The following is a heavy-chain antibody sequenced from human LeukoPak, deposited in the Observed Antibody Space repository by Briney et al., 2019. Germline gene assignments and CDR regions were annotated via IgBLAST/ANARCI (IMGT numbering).Heavy chain of an antibody. V-gene: IGHV3-30*02. CDR2: IRYDGSNK. CDR3: AKAPPLSSSSSYPNWFDP. J-gene: IGHJ5*02. D-gene: IGHD3-22*01. CDR1: GFTFSSYG. Sequence: GGSLRVFCAASGFTFSSYGMHWVRQAPGKGLEWVAFIRYDGSNKYYADSVKGRFTISRDNSKNTLYLQMNSLRAEDTAVYYCAKAPPLSSSSSYPNWFDPWGQGTLVTVSS.